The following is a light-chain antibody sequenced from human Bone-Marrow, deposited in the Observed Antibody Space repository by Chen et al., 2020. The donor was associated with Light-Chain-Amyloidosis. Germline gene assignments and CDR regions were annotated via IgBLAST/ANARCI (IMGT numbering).Light chain of an antibody. CDR1: QRISNY. V-gene: IGKV1-39*01. Sequence: DIQITQSPSSLSASVGDRVTITCRASQRISNYLNWYQQKPGKAPKLLIHAASTLQSGVPLRFSGSGSGTDFILTISGVQPEDFAIYYCQQSYSMSSVTFGQGTRLEIK. CDR2: AAS. CDR3: QQSYSMSSVT. J-gene: IGKJ5*01.